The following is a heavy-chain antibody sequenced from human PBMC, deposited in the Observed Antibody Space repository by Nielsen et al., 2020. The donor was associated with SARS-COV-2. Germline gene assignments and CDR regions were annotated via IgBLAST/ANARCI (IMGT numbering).Heavy chain of an antibody. CDR2: INPSGGST. CDR1: GYTFTSYY. V-gene: IGHV1-46*01. D-gene: IGHD3-10*01. CDR3: ARVVLWFGDYYGMDV. J-gene: IGHJ6*02. Sequence: SVKVSCKASGYTFTSYYMHWVRQAPGQGLDWMGIINPSGGSTSYAQKFQGRVTMTRDTSTSTVYMELSSLRSDDTAVYYCARVVLWFGDYYGMDVWGQGTTVTVSS.